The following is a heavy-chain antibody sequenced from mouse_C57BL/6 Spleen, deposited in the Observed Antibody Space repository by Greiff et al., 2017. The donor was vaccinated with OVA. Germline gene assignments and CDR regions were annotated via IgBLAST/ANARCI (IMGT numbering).Heavy chain of an antibody. CDR1: GYTFTSYW. CDR3: ARTGKYFDD. J-gene: IGHJ2*01. Sequence: QVQLQQPGAELVRPGTSVKLSCKASGYTFTSYWMHWVKQRPGQGLEWIGVIDPSDSYTNYNQKFQGKATLTVDTSSSTAYMQLSSLTSEDSAVYYCARTGKYFDDWGKGTTLTVSS. D-gene: IGHD4-1*01. V-gene: IGHV1-59*01. CDR2: IDPSDSYT.